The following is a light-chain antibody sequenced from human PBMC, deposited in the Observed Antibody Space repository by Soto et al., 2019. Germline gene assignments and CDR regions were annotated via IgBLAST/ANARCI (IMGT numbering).Light chain of an antibody. CDR1: SSDVGGYSF. Sequence: QSALTQPASVSGSPGQSSTISCTGTSSDVGGYSFVSWYQQHPGKAPKLMIYDVSKRPSGVSNRFSGSKSGNTASLTISGPQAEDEAEYYCSSYTGSSTLVVFGGGTKLTVL. V-gene: IGLV2-14*01. CDR2: DVS. CDR3: SSYTGSSTLVV. J-gene: IGLJ2*01.